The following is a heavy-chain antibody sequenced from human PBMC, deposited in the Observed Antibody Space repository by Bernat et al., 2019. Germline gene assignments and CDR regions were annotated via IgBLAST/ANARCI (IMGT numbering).Heavy chain of an antibody. D-gene: IGHD3-3*01. Sequence: VQLVESGGGVVQPGRSLRLSCAASGFTFDDYAMHWVRQAPGKGLEWVSGISWNGGNTGYADSVKGRFTISRDNAKNSLYLQMNSLTDEDTALYYCAKNRDYDFWTGLDYWGQGSLVTVSS. V-gene: IGHV3-9*01. J-gene: IGHJ4*02. CDR1: GFTFDDYA. CDR2: ISWNGGNT. CDR3: AKNRDYDFWTGLDY.